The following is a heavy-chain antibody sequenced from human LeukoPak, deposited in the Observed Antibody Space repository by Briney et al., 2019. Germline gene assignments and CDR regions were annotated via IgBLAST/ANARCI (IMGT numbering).Heavy chain of an antibody. CDR1: GFTFGSYA. V-gene: IGHV3-23*01. Sequence: GGSLRLSCGASGFTFGSYALSWVRQAPGKGPEWVSVISDSGGSTYHADSVKGRFTISRDNSKNTLYLQMNSLRAEDTAVYFCAKTDWELLSPDYWGQGTLVTVSS. CDR3: AKTDWELLSPDY. D-gene: IGHD1-26*01. J-gene: IGHJ4*02. CDR2: ISDSGGST.